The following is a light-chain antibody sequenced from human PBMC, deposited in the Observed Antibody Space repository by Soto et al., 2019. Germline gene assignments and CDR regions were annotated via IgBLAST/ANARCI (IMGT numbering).Light chain of an antibody. CDR1: QSVSSNY. Sequence: EIVLTQSPGTLSLSPGERATLSCRASQSVSSNYLAWYQQIPGQAPRLLIYGVSSRAAGIPDRFSGSGSGTDFTLTTNRLEPEDFAVYYCQQYHNTPITFGQGTRLEIK. CDR3: QQYHNTPIT. V-gene: IGKV3-20*01. J-gene: IGKJ5*01. CDR2: GVS.